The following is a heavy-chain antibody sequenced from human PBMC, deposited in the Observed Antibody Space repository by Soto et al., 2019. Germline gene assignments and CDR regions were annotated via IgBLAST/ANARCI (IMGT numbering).Heavy chain of an antibody. CDR1: GGTFSFYA. V-gene: IGHV1-69*13. J-gene: IGHJ6*02. Sequence: SVNVAGKASGGTFSFYAIRSVRQAPGEALEWMGWMIAIFGTANYAQKFQGRVTITADESTSTAYMELSSLRSADTAVYYCARDPRGIGYCRSTSCPGRPYYYSGMDVWGQGTPLTVSS. D-gene: IGHD2-2*01. CDR2: MIAIFGTA. CDR3: ARDPRGIGYCRSTSCPGRPYYYSGMDV.